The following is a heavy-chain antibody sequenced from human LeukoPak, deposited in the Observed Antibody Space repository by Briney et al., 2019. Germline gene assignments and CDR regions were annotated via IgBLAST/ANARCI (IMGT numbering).Heavy chain of an antibody. CDR2: ISGSGGST. Sequence: GGSLRLSCAASGFTFSSYGMSWVRQAPGKGLEWVSAISGSGGSTYYADSVKGRFTISRDNSKNTLYLQMNSLRAEDTAVYYCAKDDRRLWSYYYYMDVWGKGTTVTISS. CDR1: GFTFSSYG. J-gene: IGHJ6*03. V-gene: IGHV3-23*01. CDR3: AKDDRRLWSYYYYMDV. D-gene: IGHD2-8*02.